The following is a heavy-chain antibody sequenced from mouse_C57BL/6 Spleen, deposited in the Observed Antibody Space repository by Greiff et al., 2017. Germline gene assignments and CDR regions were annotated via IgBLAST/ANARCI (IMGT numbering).Heavy chain of an antibody. J-gene: IGHJ3*01. CDR2: IYPGDGDT. CDR1: GYAFSSSW. D-gene: IGHD1-1*01. Sequence: QVQLQQSGPELVKPGASVKLSCKASGYAFSSSWMNWVKQRPGKGLEWIGRIYPGDGDTNYNGKFTGKATLTADKSSSTAYMQLSRLTSEVSAVYFCASHVGGYGCSSWFGYWGQGTLVTVSA. V-gene: IGHV1-82*01. CDR3: ASHVGGYGCSSWFGY.